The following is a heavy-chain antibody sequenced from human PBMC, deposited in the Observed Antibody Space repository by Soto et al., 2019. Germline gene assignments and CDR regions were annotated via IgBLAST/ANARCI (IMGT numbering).Heavy chain of an antibody. Sequence: QVQLVESGGGVVQPGTSLRLSCVASGFTFSKFDMHWIRQTPDKRMQWVAFIAYDGINKYYTGSVKGRFTVSRDNSKRTVYLQMNNLGLEDTATYYCARGEQYDILLRYYAMDVWGLGTTVTISS. D-gene: IGHD2-15*01. J-gene: IGHJ6*02. CDR1: GFTFSKFD. CDR3: ARGEQYDILLRYYAMDV. V-gene: IGHV3-30-3*01. CDR2: IAYDGINK.